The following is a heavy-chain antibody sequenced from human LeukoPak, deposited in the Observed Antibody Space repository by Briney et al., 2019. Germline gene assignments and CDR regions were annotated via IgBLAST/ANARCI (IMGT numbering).Heavy chain of an antibody. CDR1: GVSINNYY. J-gene: IGHJ4*02. Sequence: SETLSLTCIVSGVSINNYYWGWIRQPAGKGLEWIGRIYTGGTTNYNPSLKSRVTISFDTSKNQFSLRLSSVTAADTAVYYCARDPNSALWGQGTLVTVSS. V-gene: IGHV4-4*07. CDR2: IYTGGTT. D-gene: IGHD4-23*01. CDR3: ARDPNSAL.